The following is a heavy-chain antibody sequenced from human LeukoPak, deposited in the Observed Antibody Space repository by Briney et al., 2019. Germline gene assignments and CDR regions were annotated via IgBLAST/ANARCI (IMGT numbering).Heavy chain of an antibody. J-gene: IGHJ4*02. CDR1: GGSISSSSYY. CDR3: ASFDWFSFDY. D-gene: IGHD3-9*01. Sequence: SETLSLTCTVSGGSISSSSYYWGWIRQPPGKGLEWIGSIYYSGSTHYNPSLKSRVTISVDTSKNQFSLKLSSVTAADTAVYYCASFDWFSFDYWGQGTLVTVSS. V-gene: IGHV4-39*01. CDR2: IYYSGST.